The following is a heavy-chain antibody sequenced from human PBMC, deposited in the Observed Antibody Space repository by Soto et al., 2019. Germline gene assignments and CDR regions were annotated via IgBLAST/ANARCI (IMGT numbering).Heavy chain of an antibody. J-gene: IGHJ6*02. CDR3: ARLRVGIAAAGNWVGYYYYGMDV. D-gene: IGHD6-13*01. Sequence: QLQLQESGPGLVKPSETLSLTCTVSGGSISSSSYYWGWIRQPPGKGLEWIGSIYYSGSTYYNPSLKSRVTISVDTSKNQFSLKLSSVTAADTAVYYCARLRVGIAAAGNWVGYYYYGMDVWGQGTTVTVSS. CDR2: IYYSGST. V-gene: IGHV4-39*01. CDR1: GGSISSSSYY.